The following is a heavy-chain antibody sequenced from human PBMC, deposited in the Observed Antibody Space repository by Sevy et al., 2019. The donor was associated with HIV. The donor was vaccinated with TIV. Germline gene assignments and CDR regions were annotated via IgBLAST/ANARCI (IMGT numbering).Heavy chain of an antibody. D-gene: IGHD1-26*01. Sequence: PESLSLTCTVSGGSITSLYWNWIRQPPGKGLEWIANIYYNGHINYNPSLKSRVTLSLDTSKNQFSLRLRSVTAADTAMYYCAGENAWGRGYSWGQGTLVLVSS. CDR2: IYYNGHI. V-gene: IGHV4-59*08. J-gene: IGHJ4*02. CDR1: GGSITSLY. CDR3: AGENAWGRGYS.